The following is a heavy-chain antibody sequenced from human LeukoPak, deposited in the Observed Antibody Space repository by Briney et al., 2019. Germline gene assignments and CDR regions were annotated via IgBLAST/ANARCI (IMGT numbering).Heavy chain of an antibody. J-gene: IGHJ4*02. CDR2: IYYSGST. Sequence: PSETLSLTCTVSGGSISSYYWSWIRQPPGKGLEWIGYIYYSGSTNYNPSIKSRVTISVDTSKNQFSLKLSSVTAADTAVYYCARARPSSWYGGFDYWGQGTLVTVSS. CDR1: GGSISSYY. CDR3: ARARPSSWYGGFDY. D-gene: IGHD6-13*01. V-gene: IGHV4-59*08.